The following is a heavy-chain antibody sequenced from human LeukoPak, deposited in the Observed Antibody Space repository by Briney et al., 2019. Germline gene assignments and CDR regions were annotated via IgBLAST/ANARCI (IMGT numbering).Heavy chain of an antibody. CDR1: GYTFTGYY. CDR2: INPNSGGT. D-gene: IGHD3-22*01. V-gene: IGHV1-2*04. Sequence: ASVKVSCKASGYTFTGYYMHWVRQAPGQGLGWMGWINPNSGGTNYAQKFQGWVTMTRDTSISTAYMELSRLRSDDTAVYYCARAYYYDSSGYYYWGQGTLVTVSS. J-gene: IGHJ4*02. CDR3: ARAYYYDSSGYYY.